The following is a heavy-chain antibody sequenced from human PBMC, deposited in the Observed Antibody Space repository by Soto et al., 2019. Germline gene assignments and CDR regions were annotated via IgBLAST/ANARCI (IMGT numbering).Heavy chain of an antibody. J-gene: IGHJ4*02. CDR3: ARVSTSASGSYYTLDY. V-gene: IGHV4-59*11. D-gene: IGHD3-10*01. Sequence: SETLSLTCTVSGDSISSHYWSWIRQPPGKGLEWNGFGSTKYNPSLKSRIRISVDTSKNQFSLNLTSATAADTAVYYCARVSTSASGSYYTLDYWGQGTLVTVSS. CDR2: GST. CDR1: GDSISSHY.